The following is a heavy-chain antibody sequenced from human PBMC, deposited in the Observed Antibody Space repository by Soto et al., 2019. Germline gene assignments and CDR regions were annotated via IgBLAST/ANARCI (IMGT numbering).Heavy chain of an antibody. V-gene: IGHV3-33*01. CDR1: GFTFSSYG. CDR3: GRGSCPSLAWGLDY. Sequence: QVQLVESGGGVVQPGRSLRLSCAASGFTFSSYGMHWVRQAPGKGLEWVAVIWYDGSNKYYADSVKGRFTISRDNSKNTLYLQMNSLGAADTAVYYCGRGSCPSLAWGLDYWGQGTLVTVSS. CDR2: IWYDGSNK. D-gene: IGHD7-27*01. J-gene: IGHJ4*02.